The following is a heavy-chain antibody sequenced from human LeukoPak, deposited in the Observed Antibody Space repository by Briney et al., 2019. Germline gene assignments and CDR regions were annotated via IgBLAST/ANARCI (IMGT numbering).Heavy chain of an antibody. V-gene: IGHV3-30*04. J-gene: IGHJ6*04. Sequence: PGGSLRVSCAASGFTFSSYAMHWVRQAPGKGLEWVAVISYDGSNKYYADSVKGRFTISRDNSKNTLYLQMNSLRAEDTAVYYCAELGITMIGGVWGKGTTVTISS. CDR2: ISYDGSNK. CDR3: AELGITMIGGV. CDR1: GFTFSSYA. D-gene: IGHD3-10*02.